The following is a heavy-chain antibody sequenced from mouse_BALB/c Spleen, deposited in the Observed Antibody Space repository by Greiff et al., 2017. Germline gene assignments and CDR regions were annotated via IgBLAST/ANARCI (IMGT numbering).Heavy chain of an antibody. CDR1: GYSITSDYA. V-gene: IGHV3-2*02. J-gene: IGHJ2*01. D-gene: IGHD2-14*01. CDR3: AREQRYDLFDY. CDR2: ISYSGST. Sequence: EVHLVESGPGLVKPSQSLSLTCTVTGYSITSDYAWNWIRQFPGNKLEWMGYISYSGSTSYNPSLKSRISITRDTSKNQFFLQLNSVTTEDTATYYCAREQRYDLFDYWGQGTTLTVSS.